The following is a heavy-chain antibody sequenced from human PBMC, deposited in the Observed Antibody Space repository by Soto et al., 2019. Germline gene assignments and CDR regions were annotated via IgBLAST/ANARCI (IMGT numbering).Heavy chain of an antibody. CDR1: GFTFSSYA. J-gene: IGHJ3*02. CDR2: ISGSGGST. CDR3: AKDREMATTQDAFDI. D-gene: IGHD5-12*01. V-gene: IGHV3-23*01. Sequence: GALRLSCAASGFTFSSYAMSWVRQAPGKGLEWVSAISGSGGSTYYADSVKGRFTISRDNSKNTLYLQMNSLRAEDTAVYYCAKDREMATTQDAFDIWGQGTMVTVSS.